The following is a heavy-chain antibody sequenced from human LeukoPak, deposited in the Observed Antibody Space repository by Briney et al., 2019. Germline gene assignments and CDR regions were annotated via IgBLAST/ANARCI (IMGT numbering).Heavy chain of an antibody. CDR2: INPNRGGT. V-gene: IGHV1-2*02. J-gene: IGHJ5*02. CDR1: GYTFTGYY. D-gene: IGHD6-19*01. Sequence: ASVKVSCKASGYTFTGYYMHWVRQAPGQGLEWMGWINPNRGGTNYAQKFQGRVTMTRDTSISTAYMELSRLRSDDTAVYYCAREPYSSGWPRSNWFDPWGQGTLVTVSS. CDR3: AREPYSSGWPRSNWFDP.